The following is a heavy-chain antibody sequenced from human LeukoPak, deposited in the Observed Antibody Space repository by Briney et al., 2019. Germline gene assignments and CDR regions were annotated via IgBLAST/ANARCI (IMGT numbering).Heavy chain of an antibody. V-gene: IGHV3-23*01. J-gene: IGHJ3*01. CDR3: AKMGKSVVPAADPFDV. D-gene: IGHD2-2*01. CDR1: GFTFSSYS. Sequence: GGSLRLSCEASGFTFSSYSMNWVRQAPGKGLEWVAGITSSGGSTYYANSVKGRVTVSRDNSRNTLYLQLKSLRVDDTAVYFCAKMGKSVVPAADPFDVWGQGTMVTVSS. CDR2: ITSSGGST.